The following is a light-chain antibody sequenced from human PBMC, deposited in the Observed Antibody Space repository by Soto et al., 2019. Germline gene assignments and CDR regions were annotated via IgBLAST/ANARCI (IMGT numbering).Light chain of an antibody. J-gene: IGKJ4*01. V-gene: IGKV3-20*01. CDR1: QSVSSTY. CDR2: GAS. Sequence: EIVMTQSPVTLSVSPGERATLSCRASQSVSSTYLGWYQQKPGQAPRLLIYGASSRATGIPDRFSGSGSGTDFNLTISRLEPEDLAVYYCQQYGSAPLTFGGGTKVDIK. CDR3: QQYGSAPLT.